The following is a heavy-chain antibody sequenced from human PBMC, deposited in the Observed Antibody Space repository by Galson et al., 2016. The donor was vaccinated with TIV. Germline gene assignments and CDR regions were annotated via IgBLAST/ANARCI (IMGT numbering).Heavy chain of an antibody. Sequence: SLRLSCAASGFMFSSDWMTWVRQAPGKGLEWVASINQDGSDSPYVDSVKGRFTMYRDNAKKALFLHMNGLRGEDTGVYYCAPGVSAASTGVNGGQGTLVTVSS. V-gene: IGHV3-7*01. CDR1: GFMFSSDW. CDR2: INQDGSDS. D-gene: IGHD6-13*01. CDR3: APGVSAASTGVN. J-gene: IGHJ4*02.